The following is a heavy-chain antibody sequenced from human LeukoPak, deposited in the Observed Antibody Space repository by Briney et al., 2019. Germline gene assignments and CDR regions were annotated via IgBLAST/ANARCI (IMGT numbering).Heavy chain of an antibody. CDR2: IHYSGRT. V-gene: IGHV4-59*01. Sequence: SETLSLTCSVSGTSISSYYWTWIRQPPGKGLEWIGYIHYSGRTKYNPSLKSRVTISADTSKNQFSLKLSSVTAADTAVYYCASRTPNRGDYIPYVDYWGQGTLVTVSS. D-gene: IGHD4-17*01. J-gene: IGHJ4*02. CDR1: GTSISSYY. CDR3: ASRTPNRGDYIPYVDY.